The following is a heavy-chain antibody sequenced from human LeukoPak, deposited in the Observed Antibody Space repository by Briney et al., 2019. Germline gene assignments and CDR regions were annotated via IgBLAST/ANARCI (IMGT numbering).Heavy chain of an antibody. V-gene: IGHV4-39*01. D-gene: IGHD5-24*01. CDR1: GGSISSSSYY. Sequence: SETLSLTCTVSGGSISSSSYYWGWLRQPPGKGLEWIGSIYYSGSTYYNPSLKSRVTISVDTSKNQFSLKLSSVTAADTAVYYCASRGAVYYYYMDVWGKGTTVTVSS. CDR2: IYYSGST. J-gene: IGHJ6*03. CDR3: ASRGAVYYYYMDV.